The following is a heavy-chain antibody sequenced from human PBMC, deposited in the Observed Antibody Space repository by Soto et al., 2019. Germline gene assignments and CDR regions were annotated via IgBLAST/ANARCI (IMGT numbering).Heavy chain of an antibody. CDR2: ISWNSGSI. CDR1: GFTFDDYA. CDR3: AKDPGEPFYYMDV. V-gene: IGHV3-9*01. D-gene: IGHD3-16*01. Sequence: GGSLRLSCAASGFTFDDYAMHWVRQAPGKGLEWVSGISWNSGSIGYADSVKGRFTISRDNAKNSLYLQMNSLRAEDTALYYCAKDPGEPFYYMDVWGKGTTVTVSS. J-gene: IGHJ6*03.